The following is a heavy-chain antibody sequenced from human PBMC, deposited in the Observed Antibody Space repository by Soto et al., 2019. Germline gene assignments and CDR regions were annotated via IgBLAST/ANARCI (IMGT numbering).Heavy chain of an antibody. CDR2: IGTAGDT. CDR1: GFTFSSYD. V-gene: IGHV3-13*01. CDR3: ARDLLAAAAGPLRFDP. D-gene: IGHD6-13*01. Sequence: EVQLVESGGGLVQPGGSLRLSCAASGFTFSSYDMHWVRQATGKGLEWVSAIGTAGDTYYPGSVKGRFTISRENAKNSLYLQMNSLRAEDTAVYYCARDLLAAAAGPLRFDPWGQGTLVTVSS. J-gene: IGHJ5*02.